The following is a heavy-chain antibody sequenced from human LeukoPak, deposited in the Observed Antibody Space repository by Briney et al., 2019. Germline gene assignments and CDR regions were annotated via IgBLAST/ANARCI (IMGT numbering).Heavy chain of an antibody. V-gene: IGHV1-18*01. CDR1: GYTFTSYG. CDR3: ASSPLLYGSGSYLFDP. D-gene: IGHD3-10*01. CDR2: ISAYNGNT. Sequence: ASVKVSCKASGYTFTSYGISWVRQAPGQGLEWMGWISAYNGNTNYAQKLQGRVTMTTDTSTSTAYMELRSLRSDDTAVYCCASSPLLYGSGSYLFDPWGQGTLVTVSS. J-gene: IGHJ5*02.